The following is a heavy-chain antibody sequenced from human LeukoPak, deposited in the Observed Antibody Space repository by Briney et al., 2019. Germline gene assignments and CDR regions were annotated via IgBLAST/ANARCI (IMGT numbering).Heavy chain of an antibody. CDR1: GFTFSRYW. CDR3: ARDVGSGRYHFDN. D-gene: IGHD3-3*01. Sequence: GGSLRLSCAASGFTFSRYWMHWVRQAPGKGLVWVSRINSDGSSTTYADSVKGRFTISRDNAENTLYLQMNSLRVEDTAVYYCARDVGSGRYHFDNWGQGTLVTVSS. V-gene: IGHV3-74*01. J-gene: IGHJ4*02. CDR2: INSDGSST.